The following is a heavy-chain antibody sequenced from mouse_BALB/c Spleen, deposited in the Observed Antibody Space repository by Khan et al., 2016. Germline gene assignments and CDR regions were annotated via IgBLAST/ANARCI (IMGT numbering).Heavy chain of an antibody. CDR1: GYTFTNYY. CDR2: IYPGNVDT. V-gene: IGHV1S56*01. Sequence: QVRLQQSGPELVKPGASVRISCKASGYTFTNYYIHWMKQRPGQGLEWIGWIYPGNVDTKYNEKFKDKATLTADKSSSTAYMQLSSLTSEDSAVYFCARNYGSSYSFAYWGQGTLVTVSA. CDR3: ARNYGSSYSFAY. D-gene: IGHD1-1*01. J-gene: IGHJ3*01.